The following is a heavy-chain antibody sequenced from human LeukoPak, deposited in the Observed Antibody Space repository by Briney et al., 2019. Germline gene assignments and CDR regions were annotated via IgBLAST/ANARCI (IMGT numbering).Heavy chain of an antibody. CDR2: INPSGGHT. Sequence: ASVNLSCKAYRYTFINYYIHWVRQAPGHGLEWMGVINPSGGHTNFAQNLPGRFSLTRDTSTSTVYMEMSSLRSDDTALYYCARGSPSISIEHYFDSRSSFDYWGQGTLVTVSS. D-gene: IGHD3-22*01. V-gene: IGHV1-46*04. CDR3: ARGSPSISIEHYFDSRSSFDY. J-gene: IGHJ4*02. CDR1: RYTFINYY.